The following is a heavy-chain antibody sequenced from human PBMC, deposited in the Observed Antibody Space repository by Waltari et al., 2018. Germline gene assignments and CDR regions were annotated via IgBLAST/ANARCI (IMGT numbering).Heavy chain of an antibody. J-gene: IGHJ4*02. CDR1: GYTFTGDA. CDR2: INAGDGNT. V-gene: IGHV1-3*01. CDR3: ARHSSGSYYRMIDY. D-gene: IGHD1-26*01. Sequence: QVHLVQSGAEGKKPGASVQVSCKASGYTFTGDAILWVRQAPGQRLEWMGWINAGDGNTKYSQKFQDRVTITRDTSATTAYMDLSSLRSEDTAVYYCARHSSGSYYRMIDYWGQGTLVTVSS.